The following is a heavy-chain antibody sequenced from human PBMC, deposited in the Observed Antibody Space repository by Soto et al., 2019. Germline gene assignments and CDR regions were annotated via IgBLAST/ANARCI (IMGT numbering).Heavy chain of an antibody. D-gene: IGHD2-21*02. V-gene: IGHV3-30*04. CDR2: ISNDGRRK. J-gene: IGHJ4*02. Sequence: VGSLRLSCAASGFSLSTNTMHWVRQVPGKGLEWVASISNDGRRKYYADFVKGRFTISRDTANNILYLEMNSLRAEDTSLYYCARVATAMTYDFWGQGTQVTVSS. CDR3: ARVATAMTYDF. CDR1: GFSLSTNT.